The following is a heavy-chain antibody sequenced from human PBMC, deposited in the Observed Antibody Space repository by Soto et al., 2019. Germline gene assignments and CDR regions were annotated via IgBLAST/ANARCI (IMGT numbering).Heavy chain of an antibody. CDR2: INHSGST. Sequence: QVQLQQWGAGLLKPSETLSLTCAVYVGSFSGYYWSWIRQPPGKGLEWIGEINHSGSTNYNPSLKSRVTISVDTSKNQFSLKLSSVTAADTAVYYCARGRGAAAGGVDYWGQGTLVTVSS. J-gene: IGHJ4*02. V-gene: IGHV4-34*01. CDR1: VGSFSGYY. D-gene: IGHD6-13*01. CDR3: ARGRGAAAGGVDY.